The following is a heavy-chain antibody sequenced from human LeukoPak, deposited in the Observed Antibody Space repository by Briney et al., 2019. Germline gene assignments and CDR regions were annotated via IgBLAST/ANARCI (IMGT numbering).Heavy chain of an antibody. CDR3: ARLRRNSDRSGYYYYYDY. V-gene: IGHV3-21*01. J-gene: IGHJ4*02. Sequence: RGSLRLSCEASGLIFSDYSFNWIRQAPGKGLEWVSSINPLASSIYCADSVKGRFIISRDNAKNSLYLQMDSLRAEDTAFYYCARLRRNSDRSGYYYYYDYWGQGTLVTVSS. D-gene: IGHD3-22*01. CDR2: INPLASSI. CDR1: GLIFSDYS.